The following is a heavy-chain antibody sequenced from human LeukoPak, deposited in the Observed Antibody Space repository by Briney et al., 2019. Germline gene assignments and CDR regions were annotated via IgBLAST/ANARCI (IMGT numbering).Heavy chain of an antibody. D-gene: IGHD6-19*01. CDR1: RGLVSSNSAA. Sequence: SQTLLLNWAISRGLVSSNSAALNWIRQSPSRGLEWLGRTYYRSKWYSDYAVSVKSRISIIPDTSKNQVSLPLNCVTPEDTAGDYCAREKLSVAGINTWYGPWGQGTLVTVSS. CDR2: TYYRSKWYS. J-gene: IGHJ5*02. CDR3: AREKLSVAGINTWYGP. V-gene: IGHV6-1*01.